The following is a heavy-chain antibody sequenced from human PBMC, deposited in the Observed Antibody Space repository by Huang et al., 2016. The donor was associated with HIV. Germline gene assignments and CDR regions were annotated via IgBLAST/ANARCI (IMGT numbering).Heavy chain of an antibody. Sequence: QVQLVESGGGVVQPGRSLRLSCAASGFPFNNHAMHWVRQAPGKGLDWGEVISNDGRNNYYADSVKGRFTISRDSSKSTLFLHMTSLRTEDTAVYYCARAKDTWDAYDIWGQGTMVIVSS. CDR2: ISNDGRNN. D-gene: IGHD5-18*01. V-gene: IGHV3-30*04. CDR1: GFPFNNHA. J-gene: IGHJ3*02. CDR3: ARAKDTWDAYDI.